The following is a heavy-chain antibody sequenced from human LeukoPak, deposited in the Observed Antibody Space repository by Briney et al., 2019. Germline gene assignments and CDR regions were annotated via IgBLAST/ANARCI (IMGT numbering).Heavy chain of an antibody. CDR2: IYTSGST. D-gene: IGHD3-22*01. V-gene: IGHV4-61*02. Sequence: SQTLPLTCTVSGGSISSGSYYWSWIRQPAGTGLEWIGRIYTSGSTNYNPSLKSRVTISVDTSKNQFSLKLSSVTAADTAVYHCARETYYYDSSGHDYWGQGTLVTVSS. J-gene: IGHJ4*02. CDR3: ARETYYYDSSGHDY. CDR1: GGSISSGSYY.